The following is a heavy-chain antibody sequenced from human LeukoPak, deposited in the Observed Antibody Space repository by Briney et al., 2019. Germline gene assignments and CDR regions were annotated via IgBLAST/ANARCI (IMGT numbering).Heavy chain of an antibody. J-gene: IGHJ4*02. CDR3: ASGPYYYGSGSYYSDC. V-gene: IGHV3-21*01. CDR1: GFTLSSYS. CDR2: ISSSSSYI. Sequence: GGSLRLSCAASGFTLSSYSMKWVRQAPGKGLEWVSSISSSSSYIYYADSVKGRFTISRDNAKNSLYLQMNSLRAGDTAVYYCASGPYYYGSGSYYSDCWGQGTLVTVSS. D-gene: IGHD3-10*01.